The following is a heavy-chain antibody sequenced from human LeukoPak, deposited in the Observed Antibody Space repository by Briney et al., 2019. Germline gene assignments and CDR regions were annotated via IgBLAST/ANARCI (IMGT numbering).Heavy chain of an antibody. Sequence: GASVKVSCKVSGYTLTELSMHWVRQAPGKGLEWMGGFDPEDGETIYAQKFQGRVTMTEDTSTDTAYMELSSLRSEHTAVYYCATVNMIVVATEPVYNWFDPWGQGTLVTVSS. J-gene: IGHJ5*02. CDR3: ATVNMIVVATEPVYNWFDP. D-gene: IGHD3-22*01. CDR1: GYTLTELS. V-gene: IGHV1-24*01. CDR2: FDPEDGET.